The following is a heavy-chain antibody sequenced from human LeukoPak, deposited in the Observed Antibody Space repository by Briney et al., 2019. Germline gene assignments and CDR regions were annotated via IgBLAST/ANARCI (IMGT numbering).Heavy chain of an antibody. D-gene: IGHD3-22*01. CDR3: ARDHGDYYDSSGYYYVDY. J-gene: IGHJ4*02. Sequence: GGSLRLSCAASGFTFSSYAMSWVRQAPGKGLEWVSVIYSGGSTYYADSVKGRFTISRDNSKNTLYLQMNSLRAEDTAVYYCARDHGDYYDSSGYYYVDYWGQGTLVTVSS. V-gene: IGHV3-66*01. CDR1: GFTFSSYA. CDR2: IYSGGST.